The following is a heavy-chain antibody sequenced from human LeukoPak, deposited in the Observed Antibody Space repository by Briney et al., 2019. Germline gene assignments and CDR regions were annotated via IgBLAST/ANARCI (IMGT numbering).Heavy chain of an antibody. J-gene: IGHJ4*02. Sequence: GGSLRLSCEVSGFTFSYYMMTWVRQAPGEGLEWVANMRTDGSVPSYVDSVKGRFTISRDNAKNSLHLQMNSLRAEDTAVYYCAKNYYDSSGLFDYWGQGTLVIVSS. CDR2: MRTDGSVP. D-gene: IGHD3-22*01. V-gene: IGHV3-7*01. CDR1: GFTFSYYM. CDR3: AKNYYDSSGLFDY.